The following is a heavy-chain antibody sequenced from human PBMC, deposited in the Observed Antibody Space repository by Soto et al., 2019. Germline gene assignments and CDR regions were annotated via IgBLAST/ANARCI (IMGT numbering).Heavy chain of an antibody. CDR3: ASVSGSSYYGMDV. CDR2: IYHSGST. CDR1: GGSISSSNW. Sequence: QVQLQESGPGLVKPSGTLSLTCAVSGGSISSSNWWSWVRQPPGKGLEWIGEIYHSGSTNYNPALKSRVTISVDTSKYQFSLKLSSVTAADTAVYYCASVSGSSYYGMDVWGQGTTVTVSS. V-gene: IGHV4-4*02. J-gene: IGHJ6*02. D-gene: IGHD1-26*01.